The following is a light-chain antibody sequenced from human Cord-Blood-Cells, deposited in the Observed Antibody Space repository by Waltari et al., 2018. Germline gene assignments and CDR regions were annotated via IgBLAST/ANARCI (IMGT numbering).Light chain of an antibody. Sequence: QSALTQHASGSGSPGQSITTSCTGTRRDVGGYNYVSWYQHHPGKAPKRMIYEVSNRPSGVSNRFSGSKSGNTASLTISGLQAEDEADYYCSSYTSSSTYVFGTGTKVTVL. V-gene: IGLV2-14*01. CDR1: RRDVGGYNY. J-gene: IGLJ1*01. CDR3: SSYTSSSTYV. CDR2: EVS.